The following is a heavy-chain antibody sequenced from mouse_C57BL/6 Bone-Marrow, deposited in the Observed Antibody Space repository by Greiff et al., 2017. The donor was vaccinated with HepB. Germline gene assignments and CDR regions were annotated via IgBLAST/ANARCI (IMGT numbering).Heavy chain of an antibody. J-gene: IGHJ2*01. CDR3: AAYFDY. CDR2: ISDGGSYT. V-gene: IGHV5-4*03. CDR1: GFTFSSYA. Sequence: EVKLVESGGGLVKPGGSLKLSCAASGFTFSSYAMSWVRQTPEKRLEWVATISDGGSYTYYPDNVKGRFTISRDNAKNNLYLQMSHLKSEDTAMYSCAAYFDYWGQGTTLTVSS.